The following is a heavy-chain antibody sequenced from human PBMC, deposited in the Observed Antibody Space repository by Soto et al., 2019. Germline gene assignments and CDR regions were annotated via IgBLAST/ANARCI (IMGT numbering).Heavy chain of an antibody. CDR3: ARGGTPKQWLVY. J-gene: IGHJ4*02. Sequence: SETRSLTCTVSGGSISSYYWSWIRQPPGKGLEWIGYIYYSGSTNYNPSLKSRVTISVDTSKNQFSLKLSSVTAADTAVYYCARGGTPKQWLVYWGQGTLVTVS. CDR2: IYYSGST. V-gene: IGHV4-59*01. D-gene: IGHD6-19*01. CDR1: GGSISSYY.